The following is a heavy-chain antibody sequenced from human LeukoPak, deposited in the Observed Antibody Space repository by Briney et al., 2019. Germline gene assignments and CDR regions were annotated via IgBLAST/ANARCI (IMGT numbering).Heavy chain of an antibody. CDR2: ISAYNGNT. D-gene: IGHD3-22*01. CDR1: GYTFTSYG. V-gene: IGHV1-18*01. J-gene: IGHJ4*02. CDR3: ARVTNYDSSGYYYYFDY. Sequence: GASVKVSCKSSGYTFTSYGISWVRQAPGQGLEWMGWISAYNGNTNYAQKLQGRVTMTTDTSTSTAYMELRSLRSDDTAVYYCARVTNYDSSGYYYYFDYWGQGTLVTVSS.